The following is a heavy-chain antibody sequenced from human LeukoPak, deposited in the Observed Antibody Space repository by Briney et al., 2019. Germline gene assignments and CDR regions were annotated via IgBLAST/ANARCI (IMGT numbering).Heavy chain of an antibody. V-gene: IGHV4-34*01. J-gene: IGHJ4*02. CDR3: ARGRGDYVWGSYRTSFDY. CDR1: GGSISSYY. D-gene: IGHD3-16*02. Sequence: SETLSLTCTVSGGSISSYYWSWIRQPPGKGLEWIGEINHSGSTNYNPSLKSRVTISVDTSKNQFSLKLSSVTAADTAVYYCARGRGDYVWGSYRTSFDYWGQGTLVTVSS. CDR2: INHSGST.